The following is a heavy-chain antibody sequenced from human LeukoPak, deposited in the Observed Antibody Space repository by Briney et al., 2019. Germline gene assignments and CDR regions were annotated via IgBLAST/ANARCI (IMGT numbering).Heavy chain of an antibody. CDR3: ARNKEGKSLDN. CDR2: INPNSGGT. CDR1: GYTFTGYY. Sequence: ASVKVSGKASGYTFTGYYMHWGRQAPGQGREWMGGINPNSGGTNYAQTLQGRVSLTRDTSISTGYLELSRLSVDDTAVYYCARNKEGKSLDNWGQGTLVTVSS. J-gene: IGHJ4*02. V-gene: IGHV1-2*02.